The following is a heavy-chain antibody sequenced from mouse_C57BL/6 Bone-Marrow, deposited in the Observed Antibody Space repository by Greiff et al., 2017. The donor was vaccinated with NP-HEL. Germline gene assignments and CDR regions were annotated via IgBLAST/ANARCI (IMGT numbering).Heavy chain of an antibody. CDR3: ARQVTTVVPTLYYFDY. Sequence: DVKLVESGGDLVKPGGSLKLSCAASGFTFSSYGMSWVRQTPDKRLEWVATISSGGSYTYYPDSVKGRFTISRDNAKKTLYLQMSSLKSEDTAMYYCARQVTTVVPTLYYFDYWGQGTTLTVSS. D-gene: IGHD1-1*01. J-gene: IGHJ2*01. CDR1: GFTFSSYG. CDR2: ISSGGSYT. V-gene: IGHV5-6*02.